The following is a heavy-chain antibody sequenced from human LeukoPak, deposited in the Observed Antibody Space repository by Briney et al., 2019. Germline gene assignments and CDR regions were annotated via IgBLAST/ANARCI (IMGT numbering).Heavy chain of an antibody. CDR3: AKLGKTENHYGSGRFSYYYYMDV. D-gene: IGHD3-10*01. CDR1: GFTFSNYG. J-gene: IGHJ6*03. CDR2: IQSAGINK. V-gene: IGHV3-30*02. Sequence: PGGSLRLSCAASGFTFSNYGMHWVRQAPGKGLEWVAFIQSAGINKYHADSAKGRFTISRDNSKNTLYLQMNSLRAEDTAVYYCAKLGKTENHYGSGRFSYYYYMDVWGKGTTVTISS.